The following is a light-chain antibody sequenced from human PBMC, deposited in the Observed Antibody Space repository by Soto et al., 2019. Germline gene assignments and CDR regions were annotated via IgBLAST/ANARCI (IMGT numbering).Light chain of an antibody. V-gene: IGKV1-39*01. J-gene: IGKJ3*01. CDR3: QQTSSAPST. Sequence: DIQMTQSPYSLSAAVGDRVTIACRASQNINTYLNWYQQKPGKAPKLLMFDAASLQSGVPSRFSGSGSRTDFTLTLSSLQPEDFATYYCQQTSSAPSTFGPGTKVDIK. CDR2: DAA. CDR1: QNINTY.